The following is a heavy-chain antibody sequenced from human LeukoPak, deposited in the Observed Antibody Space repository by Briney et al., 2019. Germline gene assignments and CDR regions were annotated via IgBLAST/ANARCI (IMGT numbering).Heavy chain of an antibody. V-gene: IGHV3-7*01. J-gene: IGHJ3*02. Sequence: GGALRLSCAASGFTFSSYWMSRVRQAPGKGVEGVANIKQDGSEKYYVDSVKGRFTISRDNAKNSLYLQMNSLRAEDTAVYYCARDPVVTAIDDAFDIWGQGTMVTVSS. D-gene: IGHD2-21*02. CDR3: ARDPVVTAIDDAFDI. CDR2: IKQDGSEK. CDR1: GFTFSSYW.